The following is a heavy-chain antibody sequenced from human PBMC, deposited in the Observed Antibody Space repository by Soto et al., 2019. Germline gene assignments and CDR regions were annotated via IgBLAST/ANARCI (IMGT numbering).Heavy chain of an antibody. CDR3: ARGHGIYVRFDS. J-gene: IGHJ4*02. D-gene: IGHD3-10*02. CDR2: IYNNGRT. Sequence: SETLSLTCSVSGGSVYDFYWNWLRQTPGKGLEWIGNIYNNGRTNYNPSLKNRVTISIDTSKNQFSLHLSSVTTADTAMYFCARGHGIYVRFDSWGQGTLVTVSS. V-gene: IGHV4-59*02. CDR1: GGSVYDFY.